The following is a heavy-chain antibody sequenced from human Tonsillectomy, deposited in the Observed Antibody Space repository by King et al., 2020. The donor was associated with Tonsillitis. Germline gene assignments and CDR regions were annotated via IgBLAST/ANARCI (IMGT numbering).Heavy chain of an antibody. CDR3: AKSIAAPMRSDHYGMDV. CDR2: ISFDGSNE. CDR1: GFTFSDYG. Sequence: VQLVESGGGVVQPGRSLRLSCAASGFTFSDYGMHWVRQPPGKGLEWVAVISFDGSNEYYADSVKGRFTISRDSSKNTLYLQMNSLGAEDTAVYYCAKSIAAPMRSDHYGMDVWGQGTTVTVSS. J-gene: IGHJ6*02. D-gene: IGHD6-13*01. V-gene: IGHV3-30*18.